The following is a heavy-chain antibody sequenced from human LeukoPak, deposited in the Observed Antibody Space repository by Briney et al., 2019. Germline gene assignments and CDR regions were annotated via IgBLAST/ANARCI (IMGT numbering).Heavy chain of an antibody. J-gene: IGHJ4*02. V-gene: IGHV3-11*04. CDR3: AKDQVRGVSIVDY. Sequence: GGSLRLSCAASGFTFSDYYMSWIRQAPGKGLEWVSYISSSGSTIYYADSVKGRFTISRDNAKNSLYLQMNSLRAEDTAVYYCAKDQVRGVSIVDYWGQGTLVTVSS. CDR1: GFTFSDYY. CDR2: ISSSGSTI. D-gene: IGHD3-10*01.